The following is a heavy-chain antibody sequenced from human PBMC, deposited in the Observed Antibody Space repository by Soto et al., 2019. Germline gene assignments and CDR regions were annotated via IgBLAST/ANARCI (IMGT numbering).Heavy chain of an antibody. CDR1: GGSISSSSYY. Sequence: SETLSLTCTVSGGSISSSSYYWGWIRQPPGKGLEWIGSIYYSGSTYYNPSLKSRVTISVDTSKNQFSLKLSSVTAADTAVYYCARHPVANDYYYYYMDVWGKGTTVTVSS. CDR3: ARHPVANDYYYYYMDV. V-gene: IGHV4-39*01. D-gene: IGHD2-15*01. CDR2: IYYSGST. J-gene: IGHJ6*03.